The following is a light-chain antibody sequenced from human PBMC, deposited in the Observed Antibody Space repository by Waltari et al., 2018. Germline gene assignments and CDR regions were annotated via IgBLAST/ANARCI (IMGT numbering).Light chain of an antibody. CDR1: QSVSSSY. J-gene: IGKJ2*01. Sequence: EIVLTQSPGTLSLSPGERATLSCRASQSVSSSYLAWYQQKPGQAPRPLIYGASSRATGIPDRFSGSGSGTDFTLTISRLEPEDFAVYYCQQYGSSPTFGQGTKLEIK. CDR3: QQYGSSPT. V-gene: IGKV3-20*01. CDR2: GAS.